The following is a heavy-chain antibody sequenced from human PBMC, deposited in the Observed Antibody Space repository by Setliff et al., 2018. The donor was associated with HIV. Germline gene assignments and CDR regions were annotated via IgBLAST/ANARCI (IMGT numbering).Heavy chain of an antibody. V-gene: IGHV4-59*01. CDR2: FYTSGST. Sequence: SETLSLTCTVSGGSFTTYYWSWLRQPPGKELEWIGYFYTSGSTNYNPSLKSRVTISIDTSKNQFSLKLTSVAAADTAVYYCARDSGGYNYGFAVGSFDYWGQGALVTVSS. CDR3: ARDSGGYNYGFAVGSFDY. D-gene: IGHD5-18*01. J-gene: IGHJ4*02. CDR1: GGSFTTYY.